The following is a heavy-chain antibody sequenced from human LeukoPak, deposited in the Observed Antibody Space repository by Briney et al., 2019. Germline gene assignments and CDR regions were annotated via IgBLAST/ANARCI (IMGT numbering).Heavy chain of an antibody. CDR1: GGSINSHY. D-gene: IGHD6-19*01. V-gene: IGHV4-59*11. CDR2: VFYKGDL. Sequence: SETLSLTCTVSGGSINSHYWSWIRQPPGEGMEWIGYVFYKGDLNYNPSLKSRVTISVAASKTHFSLRLRSVTAADTGVYYCARSSGPYNTHYFDSWGQGTLVTVSS. CDR3: ARSSGPYNTHYFDS. J-gene: IGHJ4*02.